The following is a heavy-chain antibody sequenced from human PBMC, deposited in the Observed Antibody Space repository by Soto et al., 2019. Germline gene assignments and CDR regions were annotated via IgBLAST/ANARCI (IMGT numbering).Heavy chain of an antibody. CDR3: ARDPGGATGFDP. J-gene: IGHJ5*02. CDR2: MSPNNGNT. Sequence: QVQLVQSGAEVKKPGASVKVSCKASGYTFSTFGISWVRQAPGQGLEWMGWMSPNNGNTNYARKFQGSVTMTTDTSTRTAYMGLRSLKSADTAVYYCARDPGGATGFDPWGQGTLVTVSS. D-gene: IGHD1-1*01. V-gene: IGHV1-18*04. CDR1: GYTFSTFG.